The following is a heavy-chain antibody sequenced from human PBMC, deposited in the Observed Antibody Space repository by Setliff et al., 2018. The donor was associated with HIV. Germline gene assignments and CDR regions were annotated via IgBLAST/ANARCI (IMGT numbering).Heavy chain of an antibody. CDR2: IIPIFGKA. D-gene: IGHD3-10*01. CDR3: ARGGALLWFGESRKNWLDP. V-gene: IGHV1-69*13. J-gene: IGHJ5*02. CDR1: GGTFSSYA. Sequence: ASVKVSCKASGGTFSSYAINWVRQAPGQGLEWMGGIIPIFGKANYAQKFQGRVTITADESTSTAYMELSSLRSEDTAVYYCARGGALLWFGESRKNWLDPWGQGTLVTVSS.